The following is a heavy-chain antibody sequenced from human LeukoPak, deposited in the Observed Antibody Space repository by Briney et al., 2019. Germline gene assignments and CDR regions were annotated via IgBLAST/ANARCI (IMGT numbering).Heavy chain of an antibody. CDR3: ARSDYGGNSYYYYAMDV. CDR2: INHSGST. V-gene: IGHV4-34*01. Sequence: PSETLSLTCAVYGGSFSGYYWSWIRQPPGKGLEWIGEINHSGSTNYNPSLKSRVTISVDTSKNQFSLKLSSVTAADTAVYYCARSDYGGNSYYYYAMDVWGQGTAVTVSS. CDR1: GGSFSGYY. J-gene: IGHJ6*02. D-gene: IGHD4-23*01.